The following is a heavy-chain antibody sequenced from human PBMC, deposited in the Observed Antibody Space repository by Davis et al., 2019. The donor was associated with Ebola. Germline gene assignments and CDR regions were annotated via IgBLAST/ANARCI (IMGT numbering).Heavy chain of an antibody. D-gene: IGHD3-16*02. CDR3: ARDLEVRMGSYDYVWGSYRSEDYYHHIDV. Sequence: GESLKISCAASGFTFGDYAINWFRQAPGQGLEWVGFIRRKTYGETTEYAASVKGRFIISRDDSESIAYLQMNSLKTEDTAVYYCARDLEVRMGSYDYVWGSYRSEDYYHHIDVWGKGTTVTVSS. CDR1: GFTFGDYA. V-gene: IGHV3-49*03. J-gene: IGHJ6*03. CDR2: IRRKTYGETT.